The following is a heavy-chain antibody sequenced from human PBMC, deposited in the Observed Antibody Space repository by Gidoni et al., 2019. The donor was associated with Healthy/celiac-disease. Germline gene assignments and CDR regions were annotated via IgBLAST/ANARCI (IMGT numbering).Heavy chain of an antibody. Sequence: QVQLQQWGAGLLKPSETLSLTCAVYGGSFSGYYWTWIRKPPGKGLAWIGESNHSGSTNYNQSLKSRVTISVDTSKNQFSLKLSSVTAADTAVYYCARGGRYGYFVHYWGQGTLVTVSS. V-gene: IGHV4-34*01. D-gene: IGHD5-18*01. CDR3: ARGGRYGYFVHY. J-gene: IGHJ4*02. CDR1: GGSFSGYY. CDR2: SNHSGST.